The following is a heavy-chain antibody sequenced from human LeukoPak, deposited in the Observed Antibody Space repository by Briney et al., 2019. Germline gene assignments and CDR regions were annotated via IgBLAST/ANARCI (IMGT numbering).Heavy chain of an antibody. Sequence: ASVKVSCKPSVYTLTSYGISWVRQAPGQGREWMGWISTYNGNTNYAPKRQGRATITTDTSTSTAYIERRSLRSDDSAVYYCARVAEDCSSPSGYAGVDYWGQGTLVTVSS. CDR1: VYTLTSYG. V-gene: IGHV1-18*01. CDR3: ARVAEDCSSPSGYAGVDY. CDR2: ISTYNGNT. J-gene: IGHJ4*02. D-gene: IGHD2-2*01.